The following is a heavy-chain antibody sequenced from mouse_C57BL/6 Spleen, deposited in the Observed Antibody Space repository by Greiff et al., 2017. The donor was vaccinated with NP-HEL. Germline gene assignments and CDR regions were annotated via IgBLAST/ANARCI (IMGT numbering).Heavy chain of an antibody. D-gene: IGHD1-1*01. J-gene: IGHJ2*01. CDR3: ARGAHYYGSSYPDFDY. V-gene: IGHV1-26*01. CDR1: GYTFTDYY. CDR2: INPNNGGT. Sequence: EVQLQQSGPELVKPGASVKISCKASGYTFTDYYMNWVKQSHGKSLEWIGDINPNNGGTSYNQKFKGKATLTVDKSSSTAYMELRSLTSEDSAVYYCARGAHYYGSSYPDFDYWGQGTTLTVSS.